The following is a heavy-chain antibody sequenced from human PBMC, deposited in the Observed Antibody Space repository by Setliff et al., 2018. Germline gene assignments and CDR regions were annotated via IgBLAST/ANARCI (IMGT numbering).Heavy chain of an antibody. CDR3: ARAGPYYDFWSGYYRTMDV. Sequence: PSETLSLTCTVSGGSISSHYWSWIRQPPGKGLEWIGYIYTSGSTNYNPSLKSRVTISVDTSKNQFSLKLSSVTAADTAVYYCARAGPYYDFWSGYYRTMDVWGKGTTVTVSS. V-gene: IGHV4-4*08. CDR1: GGSISSHY. CDR2: IYTSGST. J-gene: IGHJ6*03. D-gene: IGHD3-3*01.